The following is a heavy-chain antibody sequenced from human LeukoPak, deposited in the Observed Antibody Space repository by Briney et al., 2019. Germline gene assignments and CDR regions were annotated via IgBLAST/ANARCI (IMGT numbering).Heavy chain of an antibody. J-gene: IGHJ3*02. Sequence: PSETLSLTCAVFGGSFSGYSWSWIRQPPGKGLEWIGEINHSGSTNYNPSLKSRVTISADTSKNRFSLKLSSVTAADTAVYYCARISALLWPPGRGFDIWGQGTMVTVSS. CDR1: GGSFSGYS. CDR3: ARISALLWPPGRGFDI. CDR2: INHSGST. V-gene: IGHV4-34*01. D-gene: IGHD3-10*01.